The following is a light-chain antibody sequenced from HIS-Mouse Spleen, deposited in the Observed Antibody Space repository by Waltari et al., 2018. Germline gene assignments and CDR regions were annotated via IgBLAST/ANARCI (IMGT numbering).Light chain of an antibody. Sequence: SYVLTQPPSVSVAPGKTARITCGGNNIGSKRVHWYQQKPGQAPVLVVYDDSDRPSGITERFSGSNSGNTATLTSSRVEAGDEADYYCQVWDSSSDHVVFGGGTKLTVL. J-gene: IGLJ2*01. CDR1: NIGSKR. CDR2: DDS. CDR3: QVWDSSSDHVV. V-gene: IGLV3-21*03.